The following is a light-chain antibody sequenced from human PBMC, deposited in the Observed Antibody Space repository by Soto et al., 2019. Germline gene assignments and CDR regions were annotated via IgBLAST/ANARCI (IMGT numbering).Light chain of an antibody. CDR2: EVS. V-gene: IGLV2-14*01. CDR1: SSDVGGYKY. CDR3: ASYTSSSTSVI. J-gene: IGLJ2*01. Sequence: QSALTQPASVSGSPGQSITISCTGTSSDVGGYKYVSWYQQHPDKAPKLIIFEVSNRPSGISSRFSGSKSGNTASLTISGLQAEDEDDYYCASYTSSSTSVIFGRGTKRTAL.